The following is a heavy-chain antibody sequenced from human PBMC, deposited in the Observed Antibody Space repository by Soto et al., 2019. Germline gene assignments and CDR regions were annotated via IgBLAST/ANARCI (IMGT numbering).Heavy chain of an antibody. CDR3: ARMIVVVITTWRWFDP. D-gene: IGHD3-22*01. V-gene: IGHV4-34*01. J-gene: IGHJ5*02. CDR1: GGSFRGYY. Sequence: PSETLSLTCAVYGGSFRGYYCSWIRQPPGKGLEWIGEINHSGSTNYNPSLKSRVTISVDTSKNQFSLKLSSVTAADTAVYYCARMIVVVITTWRWFDPWGQGTLVTVSS. CDR2: INHSGST.